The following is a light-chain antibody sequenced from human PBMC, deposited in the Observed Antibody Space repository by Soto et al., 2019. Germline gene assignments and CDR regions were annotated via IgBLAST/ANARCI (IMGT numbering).Light chain of an antibody. CDR3: NSYAGTSYV. CDR2: DVS. J-gene: IGLJ1*01. CDR1: SSDVGAYNS. Sequence: QSVLTQPASVSGTPGQSITISCTGTSSDVGAYNSVSWYQQYPGKAPKLIIYDVSNRPSGVSCRFSGSKSGNTASLTISELQAEDEADYYCNSYAGTSYVFGTGTKVTVL. V-gene: IGLV2-14*01.